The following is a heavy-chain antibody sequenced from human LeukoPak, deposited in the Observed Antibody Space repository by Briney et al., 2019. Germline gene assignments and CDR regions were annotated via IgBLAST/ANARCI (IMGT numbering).Heavy chain of an antibody. CDR3: ARDPSLTMVRGVIIPFDY. V-gene: IGHV4-39*07. CDR1: GGSISSSSYY. CDR2: IYYSGST. D-gene: IGHD3-10*01. Sequence: SETLSLTCTVSGGSISSSSYYWGWIRQPPGKGLEWIGSIYYSGSTYYNPSLKSRVTISVDTSKNQFSLKLSSVTAADTAVYYCARDPSLTMVRGVIIPFDYWGQGTLVTVSS. J-gene: IGHJ4*02.